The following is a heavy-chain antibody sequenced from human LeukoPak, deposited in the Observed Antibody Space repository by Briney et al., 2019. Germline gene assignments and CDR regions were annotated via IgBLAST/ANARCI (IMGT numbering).Heavy chain of an antibody. Sequence: SQTLSLTCAISGDNVSSNSAAWNWIRQSPSRGLEWLGRTYYRSKWSNDYAVSVKSRITINPDTSRNQFSLQLNSVTPEDTAVYYSARYYYDSRGYYYYYFDYWGQGTLVTVSS. D-gene: IGHD3-22*01. CDR3: ARYYYDSRGYYYYYFDY. CDR1: GDNVSSNSAA. J-gene: IGHJ4*02. CDR2: TYYRSKWSN. V-gene: IGHV6-1*01.